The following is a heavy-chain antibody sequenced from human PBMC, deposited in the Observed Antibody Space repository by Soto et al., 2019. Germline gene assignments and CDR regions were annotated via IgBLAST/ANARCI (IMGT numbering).Heavy chain of an antibody. Sequence: PSETLSLTCTVSGGSISSSSYYWGWIRQPPGKGLEWIGSIYYSGSTYYNPSLKSRVTISVDTSKNQFSLKLSSVTAADTAVYYCARMVRDWLSFGFDYWGQGTLVTVSS. V-gene: IGHV4-39*01. CDR3: ARMVRDWLSFGFDY. D-gene: IGHD3-9*01. CDR2: IYYSGST. J-gene: IGHJ4*02. CDR1: GGSISSSSYY.